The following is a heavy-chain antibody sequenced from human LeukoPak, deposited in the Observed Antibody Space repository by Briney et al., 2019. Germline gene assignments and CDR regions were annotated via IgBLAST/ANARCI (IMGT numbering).Heavy chain of an antibody. CDR1: GGSISSGSYY. CDR3: ARDGATYYYDSSGYRN. V-gene: IGHV4-61*02. CDR2: IYTSGST. Sequence: SETLSLTCTVSGGSISSGSYYWRWIRQPAGKGLEWIGRIYTSGSTNYNPSLKSRVTISVETSKNQFSLKLSSVTAADTAVYYCARDGATYYYDSSGYRNWGQGTLVTVSS. J-gene: IGHJ4*02. D-gene: IGHD3-22*01.